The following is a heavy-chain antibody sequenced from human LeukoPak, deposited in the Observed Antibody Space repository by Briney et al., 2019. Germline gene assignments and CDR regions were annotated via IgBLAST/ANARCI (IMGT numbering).Heavy chain of an antibody. Sequence: SVKVSCKASGGTFSSYTISWVRQAPGQGLEWMGRIIPILGIANYAQKFQGRVTITADKSTSTAYMELSSLRSEDTAVYYCARAIGIPDDAFDIWGQGTMVTVSS. V-gene: IGHV1-69*02. CDR2: IIPILGIA. J-gene: IGHJ3*02. CDR1: GGTFSSYT. D-gene: IGHD3-16*02. CDR3: ARAIGIPDDAFDI.